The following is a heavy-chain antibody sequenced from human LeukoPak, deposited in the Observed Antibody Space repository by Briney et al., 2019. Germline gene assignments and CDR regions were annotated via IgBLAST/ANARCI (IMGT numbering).Heavy chain of an antibody. CDR3: ARVSVVPAARYNWFDP. J-gene: IGHJ5*02. CDR1: GYTFTSYG. Sequence: ASVKVSCKASGYTFTSYGISWVRQAPGQRLEWMGWISAYNGNTNYAQKLQGRVTMTTDTSTSTAYMELRSLRSDDTAVYYCARVSVVPAARYNWFDPWGQGTLVTVSS. V-gene: IGHV1-18*01. D-gene: IGHD2-2*01. CDR2: ISAYNGNT.